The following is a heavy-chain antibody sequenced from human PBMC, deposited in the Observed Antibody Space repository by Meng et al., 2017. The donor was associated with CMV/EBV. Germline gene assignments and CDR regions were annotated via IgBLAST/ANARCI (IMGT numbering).Heavy chain of an antibody. CDR1: EATCRKYW. CDR3: VREDSYSSWDWFDP. D-gene: IGHD3-16*02. J-gene: IGHJ5*02. CDR2: INSDGDIT. Sequence: AYEATCRKYWMHWVRQAPGEGLVWVSRINSDGDITTCADSVEGRFTISRDNAKNTLYLQMNSLRAEDTAVYYCVREDSYSSWDWFDPWGQGTLVTVSS. V-gene: IGHV3-74*01.